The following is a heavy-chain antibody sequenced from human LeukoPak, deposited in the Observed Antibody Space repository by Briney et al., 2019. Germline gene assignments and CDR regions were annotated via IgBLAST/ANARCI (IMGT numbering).Heavy chain of an antibody. V-gene: IGHV3-23*01. J-gene: IGHJ4*02. D-gene: IGHD1-26*01. CDR1: GFTVTTLA. Sequence: GGSLRLSCAASGFTVTTLAMTWVRQAPGKGLEWVSVIGESDGRTYYADSVKGRFTISRDESKNTLYLQMNSLRAEDTAVYYCARGPTDSCWEKLHDWGQGTLVTVSS. CDR3: ARGPTDSCWEKLHD. CDR2: IGESDGRT.